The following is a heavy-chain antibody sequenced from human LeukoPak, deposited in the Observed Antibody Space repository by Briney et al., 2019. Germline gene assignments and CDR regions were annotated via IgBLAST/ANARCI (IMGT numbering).Heavy chain of an antibody. D-gene: IGHD6-13*01. V-gene: IGHV1-69*05. Sequence: ASVKVSCKASGYTFTSYGISWVRQAPGQGLEWMGGIIPIFGTANYAQKFQGRVTITTDESTSTAYMELSSLRSEDTAVYYCARGKYSSSWYPYYYYYMDVWGKGTTVTVSS. CDR1: GYTFTSYG. CDR3: ARGKYSSSWYPYYYYYMDV. J-gene: IGHJ6*03. CDR2: IIPIFGTA.